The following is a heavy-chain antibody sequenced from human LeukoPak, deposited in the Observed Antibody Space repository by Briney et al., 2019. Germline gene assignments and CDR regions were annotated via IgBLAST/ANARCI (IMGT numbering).Heavy chain of an antibody. CDR2: IYTSGST. Sequence: SETLSLTCTVSGGSISSGSYYWSWIRQPAGKGLEWIGRIYTSGSTNYNPSLKSRVTISVDTSKNQFSLKLSSVTAADTAVYYCAKSGGAYYSDTSAYSSFDYWGQGTLVTVSS. D-gene: IGHD3-22*01. CDR1: GGSISSGSYY. V-gene: IGHV4-61*02. CDR3: AKSGGAYYSDTSAYSSFDY. J-gene: IGHJ4*02.